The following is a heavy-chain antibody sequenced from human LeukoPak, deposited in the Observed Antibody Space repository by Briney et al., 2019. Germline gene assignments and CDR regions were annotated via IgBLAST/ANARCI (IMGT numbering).Heavy chain of an antibody. Sequence: GASVKVSCKASGYTFTSYYMHWVRQAPGQGLEWMGIINPSGGSTSYAQKFQGRVTMTRDTSTSTVYMELSSLRSEDTAVYYCARPYSSNLPSRTNWFDPWGQGTLVTVSS. J-gene: IGHJ5*02. CDR2: INPSGGST. V-gene: IGHV1-46*01. D-gene: IGHD6-13*01. CDR1: GYTFTSYY. CDR3: ARPYSSNLPSRTNWFDP.